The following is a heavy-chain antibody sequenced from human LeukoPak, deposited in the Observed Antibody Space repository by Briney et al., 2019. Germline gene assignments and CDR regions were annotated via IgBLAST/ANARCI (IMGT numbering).Heavy chain of an antibody. J-gene: IGHJ4*02. CDR2: IIPILGTS. D-gene: IGHD5-18*01. CDR1: GYTFTSYG. V-gene: IGHV1-69*13. CDR3: ARARGSGYSYGLYDY. Sequence: GASVKVSCKASGYTFTSYGISWVRQAPGQGLEWMGGIIPILGTSNYAQRFQGRVTITADESTSTAYMELSSLRSEDTAVYYCARARGSGYSYGLYDYWGQGTLVTVSS.